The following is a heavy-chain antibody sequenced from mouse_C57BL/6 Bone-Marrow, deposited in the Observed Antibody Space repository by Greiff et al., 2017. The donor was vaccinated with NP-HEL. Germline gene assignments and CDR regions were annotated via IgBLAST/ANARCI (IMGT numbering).Heavy chain of an antibody. V-gene: IGHV5-6*01. CDR2: ISSGGSYT. CDR1: GFTFSSYG. J-gene: IGHJ3*01. Sequence: EVMLVESGGDLVKPGGSLKLSCAASGFTFSSYGMSWVRQTPDKRLEWVATISSGGSYTYYPDSVKGRFTISRDNAKNTLYLQMSSLKSEDTAMDYCARHGGSSYAWFAYWGQGTLVTVSA. D-gene: IGHD1-1*01. CDR3: ARHGGSSYAWFAY.